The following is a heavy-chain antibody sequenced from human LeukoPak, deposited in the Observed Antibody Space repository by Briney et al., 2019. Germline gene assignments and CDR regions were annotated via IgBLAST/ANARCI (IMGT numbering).Heavy chain of an antibody. J-gene: IGHJ2*01. CDR3: ARGYGGNSGETDWYFDL. V-gene: IGHV1-69*05. Sequence: SVKVSCKASGGTFSSYAISWVRQAPGQGLEWMGGIIPIFGTANYAQKFQGRVTITTDESTSTAYMELSSLRSEDTAVYYCARGYGGNSGETDWYFDLWGCGTLVTVSS. CDR1: GGTFSSYA. CDR2: IIPIFGTA. D-gene: IGHD4-23*01.